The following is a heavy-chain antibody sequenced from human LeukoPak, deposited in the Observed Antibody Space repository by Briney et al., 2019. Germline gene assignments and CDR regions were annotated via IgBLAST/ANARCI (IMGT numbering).Heavy chain of an antibody. D-gene: IGHD6-13*01. CDR1: GFTFRDYY. Sequence: GGSLRLSRVASGFTFRDYYMSWIRQSPEKGLERVSYIDASGDTISYADSVKGRFTISRDNAKNSLYLRMNALRAEDTAVYYCARYRGHSTNWPYFFDYWGQGTLVTVSS. V-gene: IGHV3-11*04. CDR2: IDASGDTI. CDR3: ARYRGHSTNWPYFFDY. J-gene: IGHJ4*02.